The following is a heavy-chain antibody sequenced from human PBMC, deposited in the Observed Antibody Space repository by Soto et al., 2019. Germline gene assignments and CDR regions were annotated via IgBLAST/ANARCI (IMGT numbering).Heavy chain of an antibody. CDR3: ATLHRGDSYDYSGYGAFPFDH. D-gene: IGHD5-18*01. CDR1: VYSFTSYY. Sequence: GASVKVSCTTSVYSFTSYYLLWVRQAPGQGPEWMGLINPSGGSTTYSQKFQGRVTMTRDTSTTTVYMELSALRSEDTAFYYCATLHRGDSYDYSGYGAFPFDHWGQGTLVTVSS. CDR2: INPSGGST. J-gene: IGHJ4*02. V-gene: IGHV1-46*01.